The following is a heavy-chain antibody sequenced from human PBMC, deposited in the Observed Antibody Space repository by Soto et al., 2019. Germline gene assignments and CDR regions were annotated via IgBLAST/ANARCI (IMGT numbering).Heavy chain of an antibody. J-gene: IGHJ2*01. D-gene: IGHD2-8*01. Sequence: QVQLVQSGAEVKKPGSSVKVSCKASGSTFSNYAISWVRQAPGQGLEWMGGIIPVFDTANYAQKFQGRVTITAEKCTSPAYMELKSLRSEDTAVYYWAGVYLGYWYCDLWGRGTLVTVSS. CDR3: AGVYLGYWYCDL. CDR1: GSTFSNYA. V-gene: IGHV1-69*14. CDR2: IIPVFDTA.